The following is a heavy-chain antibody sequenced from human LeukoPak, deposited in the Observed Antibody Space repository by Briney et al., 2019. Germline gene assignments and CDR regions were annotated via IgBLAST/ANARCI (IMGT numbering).Heavy chain of an antibody. D-gene: IGHD1-26*01. J-gene: IGHJ4*02. Sequence: PGGSLRLSCAASGFTFSSYWMSWVRQAPGKGLEWVANIKQDGSEKYYVDSVKGRFTISRDNAKNTLYLQMTSLRAEGTAVYYCARGGSGNFYYWGQGTLVTVSS. CDR3: ARGGSGNFYY. CDR2: IKQDGSEK. CDR1: GFTFSSYW. V-gene: IGHV3-7*02.